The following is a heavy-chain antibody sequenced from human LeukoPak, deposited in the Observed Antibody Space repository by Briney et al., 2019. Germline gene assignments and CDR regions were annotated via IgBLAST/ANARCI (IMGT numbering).Heavy chain of an antibody. J-gene: IGHJ4*02. D-gene: IGHD2-2*01. CDR3: ARGVDTMPRFDH. V-gene: IGHV1-69*13. Sequence: SVKVSCKASGGTFSSYAISWVRQAPGQGLEWMGGIIPIFGTANYAQKFQGRVTITADGSTSTAYMELSSLRDEDTAVYYCARGVDTMPRFDHWGQGTLVTVSS. CDR1: GGTFSSYA. CDR2: IIPIFGTA.